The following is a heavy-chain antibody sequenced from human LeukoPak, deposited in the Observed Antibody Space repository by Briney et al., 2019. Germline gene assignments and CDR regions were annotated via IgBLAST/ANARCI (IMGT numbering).Heavy chain of an antibody. CDR3: ARDTDYGSGSYYGY. J-gene: IGHJ4*02. Sequence: ASVKVSCKASEGTFSSYAISWVRQAPGQGLEWMGGIIPIFGTANYAQKFQGRVTITTDESTSTAYMELSSLRSEDTAVYYCARDTDYGSGSYYGYWGQGTLVTVSS. V-gene: IGHV1-69*05. CDR1: EGTFSSYA. D-gene: IGHD3-10*01. CDR2: IIPIFGTA.